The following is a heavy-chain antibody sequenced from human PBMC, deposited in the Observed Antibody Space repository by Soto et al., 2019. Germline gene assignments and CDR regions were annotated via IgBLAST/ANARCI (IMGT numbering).Heavy chain of an antibody. CDR1: GFRFDDYG. J-gene: IGHJ4*02. V-gene: IGHV3-9*01. D-gene: IGHD4-17*01. CDR2: ISRDSRSI. Sequence: SLRLSCEVSGFRFDDYGMHWVRQAPGKGLEWIAGISRDSRSISYGASMKGRFTISRDNAKNSLYLQLNSLRADDTAFYYCVKDALTTVAYYFDYWGQGALVPVSS. CDR3: VKDALTTVAYYFDY.